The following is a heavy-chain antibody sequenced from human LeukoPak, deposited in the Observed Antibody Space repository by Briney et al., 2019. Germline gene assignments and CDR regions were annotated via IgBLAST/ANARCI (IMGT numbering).Heavy chain of an antibody. CDR1: GYTFTGYY. V-gene: IGHV1-2*06. CDR2: INVNSGGT. J-gene: IGHJ6*03. D-gene: IGHD2-2*01. Sequence: ASVKVSCKASGYTFTGYYMHWVRQAPGQGLEWMGRINVNSGGTNYAQKFQGRVTMTRDTSISTAYMELRRLRSDDTAVYYCARPLGYCSSNSCYLDVWGKGTTLTVSS. CDR3: ARPLGYCSSNSCYLDV.